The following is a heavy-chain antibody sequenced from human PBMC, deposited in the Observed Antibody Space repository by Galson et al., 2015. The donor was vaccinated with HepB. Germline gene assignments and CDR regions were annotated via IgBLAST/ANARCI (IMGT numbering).Heavy chain of an antibody. Sequence: SLRLSCAASGFTFSSYSMNWVRQAPGKGLEWVSYISSSSSTIYYADSVKGRFTISRDNAKNSLYLQMNSLRAEDTAVYYCARAGRVVITPAFKYWGQGTLVTVSS. V-gene: IGHV3-48*01. D-gene: IGHD3-22*01. J-gene: IGHJ4*02. CDR2: ISSSSSTI. CDR1: GFTFSSYS. CDR3: ARAGRVVITPAFKY.